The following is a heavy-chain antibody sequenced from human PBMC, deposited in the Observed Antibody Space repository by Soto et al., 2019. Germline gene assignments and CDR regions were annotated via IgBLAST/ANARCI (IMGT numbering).Heavy chain of an antibody. J-gene: IGHJ6*02. Sequence: QVQLVESGGGVVQPGRSLRLSCAASGFTFRSYGMHWVRQAPGKGLEWVAVIWYDGSNKYYADSVKGRFTISRDNSKNTLYLQMNSLRAEDTAVYYCARDPTFDYYYYGMDVWGQGTTVTVSS. CDR1: GFTFRSYG. V-gene: IGHV3-33*01. D-gene: IGHD3-16*01. CDR2: IWYDGSNK. CDR3: ARDPTFDYYYYGMDV.